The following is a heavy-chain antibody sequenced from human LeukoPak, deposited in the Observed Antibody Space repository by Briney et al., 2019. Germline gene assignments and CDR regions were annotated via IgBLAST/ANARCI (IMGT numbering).Heavy chain of an antibody. D-gene: IGHD1-26*01. CDR1: GYTLTELS. V-gene: IGHV1-24*01. CDR2: FDPEDGET. Sequence: ASVKVSCKVSGYTLTELSMHWVRQAPGKGLEWMGGFDPEDGETTYAQKFQGRVTMTEDTSTDTAYMELSSLRSEDTAVYYCATGIPLSSGSYHDFDYWGQGTLVTVSS. J-gene: IGHJ4*02. CDR3: ATGIPLSSGSYHDFDY.